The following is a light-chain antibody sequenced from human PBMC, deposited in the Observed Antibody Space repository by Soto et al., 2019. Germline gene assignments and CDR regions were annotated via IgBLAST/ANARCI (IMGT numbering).Light chain of an antibody. Sequence: EIVLTQSPGTLSLSPGERATLSCRASQSVSSSYLAWYQQKPGQAPRLLIFGAYNRANGIPDRFSGSGSGTDFTLTISRLEPEDFAVFYCQQYGSSPLTFGGGTKVEIK. J-gene: IGKJ4*01. CDR1: QSVSSSY. CDR2: GAY. CDR3: QQYGSSPLT. V-gene: IGKV3-20*01.